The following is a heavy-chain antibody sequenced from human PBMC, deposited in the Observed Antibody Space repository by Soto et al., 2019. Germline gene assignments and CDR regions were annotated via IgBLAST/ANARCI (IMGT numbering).Heavy chain of an antibody. CDR2: INPTREYT. V-gene: IGHV1-8*01. J-gene: IGHJ4*02. CDR3: ARQVHPAYSSY. D-gene: IGHD2-15*01. Sequence: SVKVSCKASGYTFTSYDINWVRQAPGQGLEWVGWINPTREYTAHAQKFQGRVTLTREISTATAYMELSSLTSEDTAVYFCARQVHPAYSSYWGPVTQGTVYS. CDR1: GYTFTSYD.